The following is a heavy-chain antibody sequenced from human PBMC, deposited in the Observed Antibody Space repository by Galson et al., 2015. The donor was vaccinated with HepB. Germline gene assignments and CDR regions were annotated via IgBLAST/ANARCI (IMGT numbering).Heavy chain of an antibody. CDR1: GFTFSSYG. CDR2: ISYDGSNK. Sequence: SLRLSCAASGFTFSSYGMHWVRQAPGKGLEWVAVISYDGSNKYYADSVKGRFTISRDNSKNTLYLQMNSLRAEDTAVYYCAKGVVCSGGSWCLRGRQPMDVWGQGTTVTVSS. J-gene: IGHJ6*02. D-gene: IGHD2-15*01. CDR3: AKGVVCSGGSWCLRGRQPMDV. V-gene: IGHV3-30*18.